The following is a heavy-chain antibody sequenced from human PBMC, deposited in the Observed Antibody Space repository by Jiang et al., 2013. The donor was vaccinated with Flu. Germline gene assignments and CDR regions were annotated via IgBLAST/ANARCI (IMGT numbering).Heavy chain of an antibody. CDR3: ARGPDIVVVPAAIALGARSFDY. Sequence: ELLKPSETLSLTCAVYGGSFSGYYWSWVRQPPGKGLEWIGEINHSGSTNYNPSLKSRVTISVDTSKNQFSLKLSSVTAADTAVYYCARGPDIVVVPAAIALGARSFDYWGQGPWSPSPQ. D-gene: IGHD2-2*02. CDR2: INHSGST. J-gene: IGHJ4*02. V-gene: IGHV4-34*01. CDR1: GGSFSGYY.